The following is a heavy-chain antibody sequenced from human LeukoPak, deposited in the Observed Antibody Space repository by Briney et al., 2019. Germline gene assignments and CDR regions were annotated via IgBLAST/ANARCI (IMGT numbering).Heavy chain of an antibody. V-gene: IGHV4-59*12. J-gene: IGHJ4*02. CDR1: GGSISSYY. Sequence: PSETLSLTCTVSGGSISSYYWSWIRQPPGKGLEWIGYIYYSGSTNYNPSLKSRVTISVDTSKHQFFLKLSSVTAADTAVYYCARVPTYYYDSSGHHGPIDFWGQGTLVTVSS. D-gene: IGHD3-22*01. CDR3: ARVPTYYYDSSGHHGPIDF. CDR2: IYYSGST.